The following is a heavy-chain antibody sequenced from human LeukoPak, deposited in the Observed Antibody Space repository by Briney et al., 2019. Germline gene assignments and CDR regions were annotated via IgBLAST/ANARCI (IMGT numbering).Heavy chain of an antibody. CDR1: GFTFSSYG. CDR3: ARSELYDSSGYFFYYFDY. D-gene: IGHD3-22*01. J-gene: IGHJ4*02. V-gene: IGHV3-33*01. CDR2: IWYDGSNK. Sequence: GGSLRLSCAASGFTFSSYGMHWVRQAPGKGLEWVAVIWYDGSNKYYADSVKGRFTISRDNSKNTLYLQMNSLRAEDTAVYYCARSELYDSSGYFFYYFDYWGQGTLVTVSS.